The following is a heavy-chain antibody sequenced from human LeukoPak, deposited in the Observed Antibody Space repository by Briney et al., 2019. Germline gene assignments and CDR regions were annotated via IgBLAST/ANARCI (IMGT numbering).Heavy chain of an antibody. V-gene: IGHV4-4*07. CDR3: ATSNDVKVAPFDH. J-gene: IGHJ4*02. CDR1: GDSMNNYY. Sequence: SETLSLTCTVSGDSMNNYYWSWIRQPAGMGLEWIGRIYTSGSTNCNPSLKSRVTMSVDTSKNQFSLKLSSVSAADTAVYYCATSNDVKVAPFDHWGQGTLVTVSS. CDR2: IYTSGST. D-gene: IGHD1-1*01.